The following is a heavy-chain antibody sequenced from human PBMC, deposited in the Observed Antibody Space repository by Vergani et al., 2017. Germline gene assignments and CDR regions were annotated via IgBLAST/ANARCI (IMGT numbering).Heavy chain of an antibody. J-gene: IGHJ4*02. CDR1: GFTFIMHA. D-gene: IGHD2-15*01. Sequence: EVQLLESGGDLVQPGGSLRLSCAASGFTFIMHAMSWVRQAPGKGLEWVSTLSASDRRTHYADSVKGRFSISRDNSKNTLFLHMNRLRPEDTAVYYCATAGAAYCRGASCYDFFEYWGQGTLVTVAS. V-gene: IGHV3-23*01. CDR2: LSASDRRT. CDR3: ATAGAAYCRGASCYDFFEY.